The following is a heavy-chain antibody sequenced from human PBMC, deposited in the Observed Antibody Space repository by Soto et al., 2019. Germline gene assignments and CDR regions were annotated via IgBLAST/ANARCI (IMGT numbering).Heavy chain of an antibody. Sequence: PGGSLRLSCAASGFIFSNYAMSWVRQTPGEGLELVSAVTDSGTNTYYADSVKGRFTISRDNSRNTLYLQMNSLRADDTAVYYCAKAPFGGLREGPDYWGQGTLVTVSS. V-gene: IGHV3-23*01. J-gene: IGHJ4*02. CDR3: AKAPFGGLREGPDY. CDR2: VTDSGTNT. CDR1: GFIFSNYA. D-gene: IGHD3-3*01.